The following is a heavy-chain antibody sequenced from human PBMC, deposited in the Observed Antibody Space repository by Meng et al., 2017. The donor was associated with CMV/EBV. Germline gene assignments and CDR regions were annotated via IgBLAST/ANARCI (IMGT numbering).Heavy chain of an antibody. CDR1: GFTFDDYA. CDR3: ARDLDSYDSSGYLLDY. Sequence: SLKISCAASGFTFDDYAMHWVRQAPGKGLEWVSGISWNSGSIGYADSVKGRFTISRDNSKNTLYLQMNSLRAEDTAVYYCARDLDSYDSSGYLLDYWGQGTLVTVSS. CDR2: ISWNSGSI. D-gene: IGHD3-22*01. V-gene: IGHV3-9*01. J-gene: IGHJ4*02.